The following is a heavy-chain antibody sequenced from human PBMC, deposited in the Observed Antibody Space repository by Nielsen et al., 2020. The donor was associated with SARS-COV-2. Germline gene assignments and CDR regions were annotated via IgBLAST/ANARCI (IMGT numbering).Heavy chain of an antibody. Sequence: SEILSLTCAVYGGSFSGYYWSWIRQPPGKGLEWIGEINHSGSTNYNPSLKSRVTISVDTSKNQFSLKLSSVTAADTAVYYCARGMVLWFGPPYFDYWGQGTLVTVSS. CDR2: INHSGST. CDR1: GGSFSGYY. D-gene: IGHD3-10*01. J-gene: IGHJ4*02. CDR3: ARGMVLWFGPPYFDY. V-gene: IGHV4-34*01.